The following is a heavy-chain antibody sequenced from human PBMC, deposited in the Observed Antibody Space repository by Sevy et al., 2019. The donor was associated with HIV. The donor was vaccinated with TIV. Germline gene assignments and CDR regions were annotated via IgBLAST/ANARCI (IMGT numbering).Heavy chain of an antibody. Sequence: GGSLRLSCAASGFTFSVYWMNWVRQAPGKGLEWVANIKGDGSDKHYVDSVEGRFTISRDNGKNLLYLQMNSLRVEDTAVYYCAHVTIERFDSWGQGTLVTVSS. CDR1: GFTFSVYW. CDR3: AHVTIERFDS. D-gene: IGHD3-3*01. V-gene: IGHV3-7*01. CDR2: IKGDGSDK. J-gene: IGHJ4*02.